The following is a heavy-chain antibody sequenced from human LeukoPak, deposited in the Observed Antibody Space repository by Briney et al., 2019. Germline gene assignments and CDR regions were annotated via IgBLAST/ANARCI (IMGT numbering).Heavy chain of an antibody. Sequence: GGSLRLSCAASGFTFSSYAMSWVRQAPGKGLEWVSTISGRGVSTYSADSVKGRFTISRDNSKNTLYLQMKSLRAEDTAVYYCARSPTKRVTEDYWGQGTLVTVSS. V-gene: IGHV3-23*01. CDR2: ISGRGVST. D-gene: IGHD2-8*01. J-gene: IGHJ4*02. CDR3: ARSPTKRVTEDY. CDR1: GFTFSSYA.